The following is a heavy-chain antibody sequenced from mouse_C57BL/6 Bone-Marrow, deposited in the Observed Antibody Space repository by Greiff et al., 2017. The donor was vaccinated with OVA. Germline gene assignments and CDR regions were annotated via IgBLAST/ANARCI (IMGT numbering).Heavy chain of an antibody. CDR2: INPNNGGT. CDR1: GYTFTDYN. CDR3: ARSGDYDRYAMDY. J-gene: IGHJ4*01. D-gene: IGHD2-4*01. V-gene: IGHV1-22*01. Sequence: DVKLQESGPELVKPGASVKMSCKASGYTFTDYNMHWVKQSHGKSLEWIGYINPNNGGTSYNQKFKGKATLTVNKSSSTAYMELRSLTSEDSAVYYCARSGDYDRYAMDYWGQGTSVTVSS.